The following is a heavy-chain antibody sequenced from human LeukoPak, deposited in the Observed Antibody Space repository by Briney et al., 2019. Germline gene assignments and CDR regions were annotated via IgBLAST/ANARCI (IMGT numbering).Heavy chain of an antibody. Sequence: PGGSLRLSCAASGFTFSTYEMHWVRQAPGKGLDWVSYISRGGSMYYADSVKGRFTISRDISKNSVYLLMSSLRVEGTAFYYCARGLEGGAYGSIPHFDHWGQGTLITVSS. D-gene: IGHD2-21*01. CDR1: GFTFSTYE. CDR2: ISRGGSM. CDR3: ARGLEGGAYGSIPHFDH. V-gene: IGHV3-48*03. J-gene: IGHJ4*02.